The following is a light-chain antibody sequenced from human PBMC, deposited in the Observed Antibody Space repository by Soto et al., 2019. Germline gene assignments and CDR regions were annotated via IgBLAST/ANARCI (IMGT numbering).Light chain of an antibody. CDR3: QQYGSSPS. V-gene: IGKV3D-20*01. CDR2: XXS. CDR1: QLATAGF. J-gene: IGKJ1*01. Sequence: DMVLTQSPATLSLSPGERATLYSWASQLATAGFLAWYQQKPGLAPRLXXYXXSFMATGIPDRFSGSGSGTXXXXXXSXLDPEDFAVYYCQQYGSSPSFGQGFMVDIK.